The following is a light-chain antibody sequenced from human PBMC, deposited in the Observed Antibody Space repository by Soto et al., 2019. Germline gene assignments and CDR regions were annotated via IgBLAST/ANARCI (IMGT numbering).Light chain of an antibody. CDR3: SSFTTSSTFV. CDR2: DVN. V-gene: IGLV2-14*03. CDR1: SSDVGRYNY. Sequence: QSVLAQPASVSGSRGQSITISCTGTSSDVGRYNYVSWFQQHPGKVPKLIIYDVNNWPSGVSDRFSGSKSGNTASLTISGLQPEDGADFYGSSFTTSSTFVFGTGTKATVL. J-gene: IGLJ1*01.